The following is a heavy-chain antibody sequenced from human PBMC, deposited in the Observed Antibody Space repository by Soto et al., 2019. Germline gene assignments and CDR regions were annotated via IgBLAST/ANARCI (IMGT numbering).Heavy chain of an antibody. J-gene: IGHJ3*02. Sequence: PGESLKISCQGSGDIFISYLITWVRQMPGKGMEWMRRIDPSDVDTNQSSSFQGHVTISDDKSIGTAYLQWSCLKALDRAMYYCARQAFFGVIIIALEIWGQGTMVTVS. CDR2: IDPSDVDT. D-gene: IGHD3-3*01. CDR1: GDIFISYL. CDR3: ARQAFFGVIIIALEI. V-gene: IGHV5-10-1*01.